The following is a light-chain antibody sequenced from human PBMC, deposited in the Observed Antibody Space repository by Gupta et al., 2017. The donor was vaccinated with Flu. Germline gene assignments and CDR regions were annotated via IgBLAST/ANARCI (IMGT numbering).Light chain of an antibody. CDR1: SSDVGSYNL. CDR3: CSDAGSDVYV. CDR2: EGS. Sequence: ITISCTGHSSDVGSYNLVCWYQKYAGKALKLIIYEGSRRPAGVSNRFSGSKAGNTASLTISGLQDEDEADYYCCSDAGSDVYVFGTGTKVTVL. V-gene: IGLV2-23*01. J-gene: IGLJ1*01.